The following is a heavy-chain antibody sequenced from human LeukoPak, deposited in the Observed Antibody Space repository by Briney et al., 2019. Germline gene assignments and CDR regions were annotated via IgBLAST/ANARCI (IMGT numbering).Heavy chain of an antibody. J-gene: IGHJ4*02. CDR2: IYYSGST. Sequence: KSSETLSLTCTVSGGSISSSSYYWGWIRQPPGKGLEWIGSIYYSGSTYYNPSLKSRVTISVDTSKNQFSLKLSSVTAADTAVYYCARDGYYYGSGSDYWGQGTLVTVSS. CDR1: GGSISSSSYY. D-gene: IGHD3-10*01. V-gene: IGHV4-39*07. CDR3: ARDGYYYGSGSDY.